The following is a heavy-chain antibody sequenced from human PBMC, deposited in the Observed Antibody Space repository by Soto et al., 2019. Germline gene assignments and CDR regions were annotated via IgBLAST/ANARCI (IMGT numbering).Heavy chain of an antibody. CDR2: INHSGST. D-gene: IGHD2-15*01. CDR1: GGSFSGYY. V-gene: IGHV4-34*01. CDR3: ARGRGGGGGLYYYYYYGMDV. J-gene: IGHJ6*02. Sequence: SETLSLTCAVYGGSFSGYYWSWIRQPPGKGLEWIGEINHSGSTNYNPSLKSRVTISVDTSKNQFSLKLSSVTAADTAVYYCARGRGGGGGLYYYYYYGMDVWGQGTTVTVSS.